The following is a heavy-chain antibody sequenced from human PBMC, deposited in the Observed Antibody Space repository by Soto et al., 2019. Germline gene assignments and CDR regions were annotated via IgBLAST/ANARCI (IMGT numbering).Heavy chain of an antibody. CDR3: ARALVATNAFDY. CDR2: IIPILRTA. D-gene: IGHD5-12*01. CDR1: GDTFSSYG. Sequence: QVQVEQSGAEVKKPGSSVKVSCKASGDTFSSYGFTWVRQAPGQGLEWMGGIIPILRTANYAQKFQGRVTFTADESTSTAYMELSSLRSEDTAVYYCARALVATNAFDYWGQGILVTVSS. V-gene: IGHV1-69*11. J-gene: IGHJ4*02.